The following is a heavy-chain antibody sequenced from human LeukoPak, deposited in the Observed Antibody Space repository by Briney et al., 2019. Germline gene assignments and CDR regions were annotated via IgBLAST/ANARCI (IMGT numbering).Heavy chain of an antibody. CDR3: ARALGEYYFDS. J-gene: IGHJ4*02. D-gene: IGHD3-3*01. CDR2: IYYSGST. V-gene: IGHV4-31*03. Sequence: SETLSLTCTVSGGSISSGGYYWSWIRQHPGKGLEWIGYIYYSGSTYYSPSFKSRFTISVDTSRNQFSLRLSSVTAADTAVYYYARALGEYYFDSWGQGTLVTVSS. CDR1: GGSISSGGYY.